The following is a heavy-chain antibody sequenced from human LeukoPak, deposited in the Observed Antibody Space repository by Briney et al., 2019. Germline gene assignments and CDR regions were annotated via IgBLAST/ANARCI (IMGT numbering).Heavy chain of an antibody. D-gene: IGHD3-22*01. J-gene: IGHJ3*02. V-gene: IGHV3-23*01. CDR2: ISGSGGST. CDR1: GFTFSSYA. CDR3: AKDFHDKADYYDSSGYYYTGDDI. Sequence: GGSLRLSCAASGFTFSSYAMSWVRQAPGRGLEWVSAISGSGGSTYYADSVKGRFTISRDNSKNTLYLQMNSLRAEDTVVYYCAKDFHDKADYYDSSGYYYTGDDIWGQGIMVTVSS.